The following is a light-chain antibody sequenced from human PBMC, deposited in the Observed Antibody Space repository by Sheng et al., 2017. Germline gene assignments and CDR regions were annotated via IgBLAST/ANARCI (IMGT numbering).Light chain of an antibody. CDR2: AAS. CDR3: QYFDDNLIT. CDR1: QGISSW. J-gene: IGKJ5*01. V-gene: IGKV1-12*01. Sequence: DIQMTQSPSSVSASVGDRVTITCRASQGISSWLAWYQQKPGKAPKLLIYAASSLQSGVPSRFSGSGSGTDFTLTIRSLQPEDFATYFCQYFDDNLITFGQGTRLEMK.